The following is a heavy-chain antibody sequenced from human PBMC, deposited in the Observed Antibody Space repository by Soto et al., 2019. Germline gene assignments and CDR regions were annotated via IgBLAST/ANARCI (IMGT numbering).Heavy chain of an antibody. CDR3: AREVVLKQWYFDN. J-gene: IGHJ4*02. D-gene: IGHD6-19*01. Sequence: GGSLRLSCATSGLTFSGYSMHWFRQAPGKGLEWVAVTSSDGGTKFYADSVKGRFTVSRDNSKNTLYLQMNSLRAEDTAVYFCAREVVLKQWYFDNLGQGSAVIVSS. CDR1: GLTFSGYS. V-gene: IGHV3-30-3*01. CDR2: TSSDGGTK.